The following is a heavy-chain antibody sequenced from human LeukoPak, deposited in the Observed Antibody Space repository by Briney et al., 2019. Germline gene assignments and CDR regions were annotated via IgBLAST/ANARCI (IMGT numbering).Heavy chain of an antibody. CDR1: GFTFSSYG. V-gene: IGHV3-33*01. D-gene: IGHD2/OR15-2a*01. J-gene: IGHJ4*02. Sequence: GRSLRLSCAASGFTFSSYGMRWVRQAPGKGLEWVAVIWYDGSNKYYADSVKGRFTISRDNSKNTLYLQMNSLRAEDTAVYYCARDHSTVLFDYWGQGTLVTVSS. CDR2: IWYDGSNK. CDR3: ARDHSTVLFDY.